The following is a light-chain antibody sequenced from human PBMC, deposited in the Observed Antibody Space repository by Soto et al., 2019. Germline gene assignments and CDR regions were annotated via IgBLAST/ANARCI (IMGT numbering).Light chain of an antibody. CDR2: GNS. CDR3: QSYDSRLSAVV. V-gene: IGLV1-40*01. J-gene: IGLJ2*01. Sequence: QSVLTQPPSVSGAPGQRVTISCTGSSSNIGAGYDVHWYQQLPGTAPKLLIYGNSNRPSGVPDRFSGSKSGTSASLAITGLQTKDEADYYCQSYDSRLSAVVFGGRTKLTVL. CDR1: SSNIGAGYD.